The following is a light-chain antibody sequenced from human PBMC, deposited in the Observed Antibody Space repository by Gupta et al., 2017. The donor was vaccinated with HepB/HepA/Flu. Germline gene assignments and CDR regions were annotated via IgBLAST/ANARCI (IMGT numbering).Light chain of an antibody. CDR3: HQDNTLRA. Sequence: EIVMTQSPATLSVSPGERATLSCRASQSVSSNLAWYQQKPGQAPRLIIYGASTRATGTTARFSGSGYEKDFTLTSSRRQYEDFAVYYEHQDNTLRAFGQGTKVEIK. CDR2: GAS. CDR1: QSVSSN. V-gene: IGKV3-15*01. J-gene: IGKJ1*01.